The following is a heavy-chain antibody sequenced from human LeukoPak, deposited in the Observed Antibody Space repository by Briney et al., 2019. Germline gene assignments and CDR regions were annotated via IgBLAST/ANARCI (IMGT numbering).Heavy chain of an antibody. CDR3: ATSPEYCSGGNCYRFDH. CDR1: GGSISSYY. D-gene: IGHD2-15*01. CDR2: IYTSGST. J-gene: IGHJ4*02. V-gene: IGHV4-4*07. Sequence: PSETLSLTCTVSGGSISSYYWSWIRQPAGKGLEWIGRIYTSGSTNYNPSLKSRVTISVDKSKNQFSLRLTSVTAADTAVYYCATSPEYCSGGNCYRFDHWGQGSLVTVSS.